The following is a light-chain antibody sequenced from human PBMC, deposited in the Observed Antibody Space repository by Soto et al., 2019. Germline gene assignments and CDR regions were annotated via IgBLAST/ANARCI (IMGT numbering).Light chain of an antibody. CDR1: QSISSSY. J-gene: IGKJ5*01. Sequence: EIVLTQSPGTLSLSPGERATLSCRASQSISSSYLAWYLQKPGQAPRLLIYGASSRATGIPDRVSGSGSGTDFTLTISILEPEDFAVYYCQQYGSSITFGQGTRLEIQ. V-gene: IGKV3-20*01. CDR3: QQYGSSIT. CDR2: GAS.